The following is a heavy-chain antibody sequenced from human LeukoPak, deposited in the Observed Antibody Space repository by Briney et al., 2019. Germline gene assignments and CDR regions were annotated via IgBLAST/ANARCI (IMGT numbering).Heavy chain of an antibody. J-gene: IGHJ3*02. CDR1: GFTFSSYE. CDR2: ISWNSGSI. D-gene: IGHD3-10*01. CDR3: AKGVRITMVRGAFDI. V-gene: IGHV3-9*01. Sequence: AGGSLRLSCAASGFTFSSYEMNWVRQAPGKGLEWVSGISWNSGSIAYADSVKGRFTISRDNAKNSLYLQMNSLRAEDTALYYCAKGVRITMVRGAFDIWGQGTMVTVSS.